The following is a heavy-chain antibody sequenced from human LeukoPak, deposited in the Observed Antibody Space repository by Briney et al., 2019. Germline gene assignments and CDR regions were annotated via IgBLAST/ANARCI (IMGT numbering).Heavy chain of an antibody. J-gene: IGHJ4*02. CDR1: GYTFTGYY. CDR3: AGAMVRGDNDY. V-gene: IGHV1-2*06. CDR2: INPNSVGT. Sequence: ASVKVSCKASGYTFTGYYVHWVRQAPGQGLEWMGRINPNSVGTNYAQKFQGRVTMTRDTSISTDYTELSRLRSADPAVYYCAGAMVRGDNDYWGQGTLVTVSS. D-gene: IGHD3-10*01.